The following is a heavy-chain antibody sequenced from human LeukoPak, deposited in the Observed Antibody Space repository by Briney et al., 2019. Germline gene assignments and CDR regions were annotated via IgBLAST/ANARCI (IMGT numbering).Heavy chain of an antibody. CDR3: ARMGGYSGYATH. Sequence: PSETLSLTCTVSGGSISSYYWSWIRLPPGKGLEWIGYIHSSGNTNYNPSLKSRVTISVDTSKNQFSLKLSSVTAADTAVYYCARMGGYSGYATHWGQGTLVTVSS. CDR2: IHSSGNT. V-gene: IGHV4-59*08. J-gene: IGHJ4*02. D-gene: IGHD5-12*01. CDR1: GGSISSYY.